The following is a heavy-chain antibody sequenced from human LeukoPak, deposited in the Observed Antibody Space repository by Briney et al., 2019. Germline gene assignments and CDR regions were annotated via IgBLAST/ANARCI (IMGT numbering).Heavy chain of an antibody. CDR2: ISSSSSYI. J-gene: IGHJ4*02. Sequence: GGSLRLSCAASGFTFSSYSMNWVRQAPGKGLEWVSSISSSSSYIYYADSVKGRFTISRDNAKNSLYLQMNSLRAEDTAVYYCARDIRISSWYFDYWGQGTLVTVSS. CDR3: ARDIRISSWYFDY. V-gene: IGHV3-21*01. D-gene: IGHD6-13*01. CDR1: GFTFSSYS.